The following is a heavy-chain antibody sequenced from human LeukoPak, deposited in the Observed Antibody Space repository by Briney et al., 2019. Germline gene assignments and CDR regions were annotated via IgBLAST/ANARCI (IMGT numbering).Heavy chain of an antibody. CDR1: GGSISSGGYY. V-gene: IGHV4-31*03. CDR2: IYYSGGT. J-gene: IGHJ6*02. D-gene: IGHD1-14*01. Sequence: PSQTLSLTCTVSGGSISSGGYYWSWIRQHPGKGLEWIGYIYYSGGTYYNPSLKSRVTISVDTSKNQFSLKLSSVTAADTAVYYCARDFKVTGYYGMDVWGQGTTVTVSS. CDR3: ARDFKVTGYYGMDV.